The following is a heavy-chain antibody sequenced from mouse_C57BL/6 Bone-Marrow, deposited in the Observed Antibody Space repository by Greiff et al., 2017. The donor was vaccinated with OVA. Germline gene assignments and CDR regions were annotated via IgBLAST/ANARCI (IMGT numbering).Heavy chain of an antibody. CDR2: IDPETGGT. D-gene: IGHD2-5*01. V-gene: IGHV1-15*01. J-gene: IGHJ4*01. CDR3: TRCYSNDYAMDY. Sequence: QVLLKQSGAELVRPGASVTLSCMASGYTFTDYEMHWVNQTPVHGLEWIGAIDPETGGTASNQKFKGKGILTADKSSSAAYMGRRSLTSENSAVYYCTRCYSNDYAMDYWGQGTSVTVSS. CDR1: GYTFTDYE.